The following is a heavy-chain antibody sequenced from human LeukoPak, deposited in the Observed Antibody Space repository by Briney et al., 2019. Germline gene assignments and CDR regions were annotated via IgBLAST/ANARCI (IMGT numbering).Heavy chain of an antibody. J-gene: IGHJ6*02. CDR1: GFTFSSYD. D-gene: IGHD6-25*01. V-gene: IGHV3-13*01. Sequence: PGGSLRLSCAASGFTFSSYDMHWVRQATGKGLEWVSAIGTAGDTYYPGSVKGRFTISRENAKNSLYLQMNSLRAGDTAVYYCARAPPATTISRYYYYYYGMDVWGQGTTVTVSS. CDR2: IGTAGDT. CDR3: ARAPPATTISRYYYYYYGMDV.